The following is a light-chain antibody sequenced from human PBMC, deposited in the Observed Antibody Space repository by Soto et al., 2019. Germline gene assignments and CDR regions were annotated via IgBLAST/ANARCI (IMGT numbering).Light chain of an antibody. CDR1: SSDVGSHNF. V-gene: IGLV2-23*02. Sequence: QSVLTQPASVSGSPGQSITISCTGTSSDVGSHNFVSWYQQRPGKAPKLMIFEITKRPSGVSSRFSAYKSGNTASLTISGVQAEDEADYYCCSYAGTTTWVFGGGTKLAFL. J-gene: IGLJ2*01. CDR3: CSYAGTTTWV. CDR2: EIT.